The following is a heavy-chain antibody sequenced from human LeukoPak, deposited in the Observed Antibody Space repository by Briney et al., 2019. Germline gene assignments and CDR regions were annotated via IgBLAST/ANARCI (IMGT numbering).Heavy chain of an antibody. V-gene: IGHV4-34*01. D-gene: IGHD5-12*01. Sequence: SETLSLTCAVYGGSFSGYYWSWIRQPPGKGLGWIGEIKHSESTNYNTSTKSRVTILVDTSKKQFSLKPSSVTAADTAVYYCARGRARMATIASYYYGMDVWGQGTTVTVSS. CDR3: ARGRARMATIASYYYGMDV. CDR2: IKHSEST. J-gene: IGHJ6*02. CDR1: GGSFSGYY.